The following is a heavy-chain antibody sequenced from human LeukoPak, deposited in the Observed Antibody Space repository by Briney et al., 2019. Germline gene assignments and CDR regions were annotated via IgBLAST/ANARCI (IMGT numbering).Heavy chain of an antibody. CDR2: TYYRSKWYN. J-gene: IGHJ5*02. V-gene: IGHV6-1*01. CDR3: TREEEVGTSWSWFDP. CDR1: GDSVSSNSAA. D-gene: IGHD1-26*01. Sequence: SQTLSLTCAISGDSVSSNSAAWNWIRQSPSRGLEWLGRTYYRSKWYNDYAVSLKSRITINPDTSKNQFSLQLNSVTPEDTAVYYCTREEEVGTSWSWFDPWGQGTLVTVSS.